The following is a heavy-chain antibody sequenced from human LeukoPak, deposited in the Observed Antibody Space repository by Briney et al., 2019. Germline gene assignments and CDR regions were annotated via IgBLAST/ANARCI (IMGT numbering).Heavy chain of an antibody. D-gene: IGHD6-19*01. J-gene: IGHJ4*02. CDR2: IYYSGST. CDR1: GGSISSYY. V-gene: IGHV4-59*01. Sequence: PSETLSLTCTVSGGSISSYYWSWIRQPPGKGPEWIGHIYYSGSTNYNPSLKSRVTISVDTSKNQFSLKLNSVTAADTAVYYCARDGGTSGWSYEFDYWGQGTLVTVSS. CDR3: ARDGGTSGWSYEFDY.